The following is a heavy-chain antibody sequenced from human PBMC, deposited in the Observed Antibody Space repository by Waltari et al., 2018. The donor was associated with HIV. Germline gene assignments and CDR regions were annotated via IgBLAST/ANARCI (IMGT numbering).Heavy chain of an antibody. J-gene: IGHJ4*02. V-gene: IGHV3-30*04. D-gene: IGHD1-1*01. CDR1: GFTFNNYI. CDR2: ISYDGSDK. Sequence: VQLVESGGGVVQPGRSLRLSCTGSGFTFNNYILHWVRQAPGKGLECIALISYDGSDKDYADSLRGRFTISRDNSKNTLFLQMDSLRIEDTALYYCAREAVTTNYYFDNWGQGTLVTVSS. CDR3: AREAVTTNYYFDN.